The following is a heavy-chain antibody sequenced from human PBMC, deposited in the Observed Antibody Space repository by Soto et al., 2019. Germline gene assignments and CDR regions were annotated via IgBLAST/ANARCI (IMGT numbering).Heavy chain of an antibody. CDR2: SYHSGST. Sequence: QLQLQESGSGLVKPSQTLSLTCAVSDGSISSGGYSWSWIRKPPGKGLEWIGYSYHSGSTYYNPSLKCRVTISVDRSKHQFSLKLSSVTAADTAVYYCARAGGLGAVAVDYWGQGTLVTVSS. D-gene: IGHD6-19*01. J-gene: IGHJ4*02. V-gene: IGHV4-30-2*01. CDR1: DGSISSGGYS. CDR3: ARAGGLGAVAVDY.